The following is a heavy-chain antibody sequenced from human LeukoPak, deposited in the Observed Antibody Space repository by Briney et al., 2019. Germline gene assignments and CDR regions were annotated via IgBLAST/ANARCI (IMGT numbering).Heavy chain of an antibody. CDR3: ARVFNIAAEDGYGMGV. CDR1: GFIFSNFV. J-gene: IGHJ6*02. V-gene: IGHV3-64*01. CDR2: ITSHGGST. Sequence: VQPGGSLRLSCVASGFIFSNFVMHWVRQAPGKGLEYVSAITSHGGSTYYANSVKGRFAVSRDNSKSTLFLQMGSLRAEDMAVYYCARVFNIAAEDGYGMGVWGQGTTVTVSS. D-gene: IGHD6-13*01.